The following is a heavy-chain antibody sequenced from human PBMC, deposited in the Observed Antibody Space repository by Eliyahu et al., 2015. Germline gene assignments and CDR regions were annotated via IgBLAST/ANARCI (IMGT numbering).Heavy chain of an antibody. D-gene: IGHD6-13*01. V-gene: IGHV4-4*02. CDR2: IHPRWGP. J-gene: IGHJ4*02. CDR1: GGSISSSNW. CDR3: ARFSGIAAAGTPFPED. Sequence: QVQLQESGPGLVKPSGTLSLTCAVSGGSISSSNWWSWVRQPPGKGLEWVGGIHPRWGPHHHPSLKSRVTISVDKSKNQFSLKLSSVTAADTAVYYCARFSGIAAAGTPFPEDWGQGTLVTVSS.